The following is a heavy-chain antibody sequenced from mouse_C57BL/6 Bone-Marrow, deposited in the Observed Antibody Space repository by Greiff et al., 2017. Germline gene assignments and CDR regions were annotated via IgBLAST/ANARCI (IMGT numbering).Heavy chain of an antibody. CDR2: SRNKANDYTT. D-gene: IGHD2-4*01. V-gene: IGHV7-1*01. J-gene: IGHJ4*01. CDR3: ARDHIYYDYSYAMDY. Sequence: EVMLVESGGGLVQSGRSLRLSCATSGFTFSDFYMEWVRQAPGKGLEWIAASRNKANDYTTEYSASVKGRFIVSRDTSQSILYLQMNALRAEDTAIYYCARDHIYYDYSYAMDYWGQGTSVTVSS. CDR1: GFTFSDFY.